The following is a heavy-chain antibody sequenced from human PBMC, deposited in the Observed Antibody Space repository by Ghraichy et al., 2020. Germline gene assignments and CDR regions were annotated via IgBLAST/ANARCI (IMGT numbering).Heavy chain of an antibody. CDR2: IHYSWTT. CDR1: GGSINSHY. CDR3: ARFVYYDNSGHYYEDY. V-gene: IGHV4-59*11. D-gene: IGHD3-22*01. J-gene: IGHJ4*02. Sequence: SETLSLTCTVSGGSINSHYWSWIRQPPGKGLESIGYIHYSWTTNYNPSLKSRDTISKDRSKNQFSLKLSSVTAADTAVYCCARFVYYDNSGHYYEDYWGQGTLVTVSS.